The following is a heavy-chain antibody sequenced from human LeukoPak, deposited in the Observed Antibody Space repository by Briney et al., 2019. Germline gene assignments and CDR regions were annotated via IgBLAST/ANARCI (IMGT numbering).Heavy chain of an antibody. J-gene: IGHJ5*02. CDR1: GFDFSRYS. V-gene: IGHV3-21*01. Sequence: GGSLRLSCAASGFDFSRYSMNWVRQAPGKGLDGFSTISNHDLDIYYADSMKGRITISRDNAENTVYLEMSSLRVEDTALYYCTKGSIIVNSSGFDLWGHGTLVTVSS. D-gene: IGHD1-26*01. CDR2: ISNHDLDI. CDR3: TKGSIIVNSSGFDL.